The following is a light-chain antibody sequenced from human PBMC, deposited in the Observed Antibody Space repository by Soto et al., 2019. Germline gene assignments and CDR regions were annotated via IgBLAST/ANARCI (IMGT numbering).Light chain of an antibody. Sequence: EIVLTQSPATLSLSPGERATLSCRASQSVSSYLAWYQQKPGQAPRLLIYDASNRATGIPARFSGSGSGTDFTLTISRLEPEDFAVYHCQQYGTSPTFGQGTKVDIK. CDR3: QQYGTSPT. V-gene: IGKV3-11*01. J-gene: IGKJ1*01. CDR1: QSVSSY. CDR2: DAS.